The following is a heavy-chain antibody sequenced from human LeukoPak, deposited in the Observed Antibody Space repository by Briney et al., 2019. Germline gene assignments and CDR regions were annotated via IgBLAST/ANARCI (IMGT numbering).Heavy chain of an antibody. V-gene: IGHV3-23*01. Sequence: GGSLRLSCAASGFTFRNYWMSWVRQAPGKGLEWVSGISGSGGSTYYADSVKGRFTISRDNSKNTLYLQMNSLRAEDTAVYYRAKGYSSGWYFFDYWGQGTLVTVSS. CDR1: GFTFRNYW. D-gene: IGHD6-19*01. CDR2: ISGSGGST. J-gene: IGHJ4*02. CDR3: AKGYSSGWYFFDY.